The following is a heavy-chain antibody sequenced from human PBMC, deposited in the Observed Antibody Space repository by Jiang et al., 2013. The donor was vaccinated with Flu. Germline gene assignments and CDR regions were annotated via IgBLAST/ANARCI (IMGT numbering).Heavy chain of an antibody. CDR3: ARAQKYSGFELPYFDF. CDR1: GGSFTSSSYF. J-gene: IGHJ4*02. D-gene: IGHD5-12*01. V-gene: IGHV4-39*07. CDR2: IYDSGST. Sequence: KPSGTLSLTCTVSGGSFTSSSYFWVWIRQPPGKGLEWIGSIYDSGSTYYNPALKSRVTMSVDTSKNQFSLRLSSVTAADTAVFYCARAQKYSGFELPYFDFWGQGTLVTVSS.